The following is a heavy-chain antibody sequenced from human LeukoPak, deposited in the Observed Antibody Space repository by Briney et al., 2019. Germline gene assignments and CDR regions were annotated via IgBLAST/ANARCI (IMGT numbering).Heavy chain of an antibody. CDR3: ARELDTMFFDY. CDR1: GFNFDRYT. CDR2: AGWAGGTT. Sequence: GGSLRLSCATSGFNFDRYTIHWVRQAPGKGLEWVSLAGWAGGTTFYSDSVRGRFTISRDSGRKSVYLQMNSLTTDDTAFYFCARELDTMFFDYWGQGALVTVSS. V-gene: IGHV3-43*01. J-gene: IGHJ4*02. D-gene: IGHD3-10*02.